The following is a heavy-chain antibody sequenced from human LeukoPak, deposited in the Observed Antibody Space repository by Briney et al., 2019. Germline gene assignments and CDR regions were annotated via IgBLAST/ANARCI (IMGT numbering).Heavy chain of an antibody. D-gene: IGHD3-10*02. CDR1: GYTLTELS. CDR3: ARDLRMFDY. J-gene: IGHJ4*02. Sequence: ASVKVSFKVSGYTLTELSMHWVRQAPGQGLEWMGIINPSGGSTSYAQKFQGRVTMTRDMSTSTVYMELSSLRSEDTAVYYCARDLRMFDYWGQGTLVTVSS. V-gene: IGHV1-46*01. CDR2: INPSGGST.